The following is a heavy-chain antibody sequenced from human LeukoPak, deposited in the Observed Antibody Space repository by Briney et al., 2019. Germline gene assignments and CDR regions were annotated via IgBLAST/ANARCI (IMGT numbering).Heavy chain of an antibody. J-gene: IGHJ3*02. V-gene: IGHV3-48*03. CDR2: ISSSGSTI. CDR3: ARVYSSSSDAFDI. Sequence: PGGSLRLSCAASGFTFSSYEMNWVRQAPGKGLEWVSYISSSGSTIYYADSVKGRFTISRDNAKNSLYLQMNSLRAEDTAVYYCARVYSSSSDAFDIWGQGTMVTVSS. D-gene: IGHD6-6*01. CDR1: GFTFSSYE.